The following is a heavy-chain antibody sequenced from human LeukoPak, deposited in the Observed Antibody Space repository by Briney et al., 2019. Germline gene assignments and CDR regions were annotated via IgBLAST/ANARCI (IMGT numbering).Heavy chain of an antibody. CDR3: AKDIGGGRSGTPLYYYYGMDV. D-gene: IGHD3-10*01. Sequence: PGRSLRLSCAASGFTFDAHAMHWVRQVPGKGLEWVSGITWNSNSLGYADSVKGRFTISRDNAKNSAYLQMNSLRVEDTALYFCAKDIGGGRSGTPLYYYYGMDVWGQGTTVTVSS. J-gene: IGHJ6*02. V-gene: IGHV3-9*01. CDR2: ITWNSNSL. CDR1: GFTFDAHA.